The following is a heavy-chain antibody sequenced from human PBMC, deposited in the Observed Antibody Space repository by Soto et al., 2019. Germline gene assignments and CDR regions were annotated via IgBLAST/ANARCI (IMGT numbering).Heavy chain of an antibody. Sequence: PGGSLRLSCAASGFTFSSYSMNWVRQAPGKGLEWVSSISSSSSYIYYADSVKGRFTISRDNAKNSLYLQMNSLRAEDTAVYYCARDHSSGYKVRNDYWGQGTLVTVSS. CDR1: GFTFSSYS. J-gene: IGHJ4*02. D-gene: IGHD3-22*01. V-gene: IGHV3-21*01. CDR3: ARDHSSGYKVRNDY. CDR2: ISSSSSYI.